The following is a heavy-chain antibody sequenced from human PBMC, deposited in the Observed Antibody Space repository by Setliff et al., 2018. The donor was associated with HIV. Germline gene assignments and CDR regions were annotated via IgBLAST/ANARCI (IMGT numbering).Heavy chain of an antibody. Sequence: SETLSLTCTVSGLSMSYNYWTWIRQSPGKGLEWIGYVHYSGSTRYNPSLKSRVTISVDTSKKKFSLKLTSMTATDTAVYYCASEKKAWSVSDSFYEYWGQGVPVTVS. CDR1: GLSMSYNY. CDR2: VHYSGST. D-gene: IGHD3-3*01. J-gene: IGHJ4*02. CDR3: ASEKKAWSVSDSFYEY. V-gene: IGHV4-59*01.